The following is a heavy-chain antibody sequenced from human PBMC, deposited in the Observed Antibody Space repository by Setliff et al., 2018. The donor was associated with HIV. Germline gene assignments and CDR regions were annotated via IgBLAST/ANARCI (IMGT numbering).Heavy chain of an antibody. CDR3: ARDPADIRTFDY. J-gene: IGHJ4*02. CDR2: IYYSWST. CDR1: GGSISSSSYY. Sequence: LSLTCTVSGGSISSSSYYWGWIRQPPGKGLEWIGSIYYSWSTYYNPSLKSRVTISVDKSKNQFSLKLTSVTAADTAVYYCARDPADIRTFDYWGRGTLVTSPQ. V-gene: IGHV4-39*07. D-gene: IGHD3-9*01.